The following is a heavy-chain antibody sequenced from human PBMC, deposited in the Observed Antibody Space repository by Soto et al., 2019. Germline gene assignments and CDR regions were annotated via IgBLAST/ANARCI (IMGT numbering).Heavy chain of an antibody. D-gene: IGHD5-12*01. J-gene: IGHJ4*02. CDR3: VRGGVDVVATSAFDY. Sequence: QVQLVQSGAEVKQPGSSVKVSCKASGATYSTSAISWVRQAPGQGLEWMGGINPILGTPDYAHKFQGRVTITADESTSTVYMELGSLRSEDTALYFCVRGGVDVVATSAFDYWGQGTLVTVSS. CDR1: GATYSTSA. V-gene: IGHV1-69*01. CDR2: INPILGTP.